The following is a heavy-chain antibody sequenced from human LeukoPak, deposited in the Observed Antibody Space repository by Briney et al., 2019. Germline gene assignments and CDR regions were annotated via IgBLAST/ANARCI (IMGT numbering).Heavy chain of an antibody. Sequence: GGSLRLSCAASGTTFSSSGMHWVRQAPGKGLEWLTFIQYGESYKYYADSVKGRFTIYRDNSKNMLYLQMKSLRGEDTAVYFCAREGGTVVISTLDYWGQGVPVTVSS. CDR3: AREGGTVVISTLDY. D-gene: IGHD1/OR15-1a*01. CDR1: GTTFSSSG. V-gene: IGHV3-30*02. CDR2: IQYGESYK. J-gene: IGHJ4*02.